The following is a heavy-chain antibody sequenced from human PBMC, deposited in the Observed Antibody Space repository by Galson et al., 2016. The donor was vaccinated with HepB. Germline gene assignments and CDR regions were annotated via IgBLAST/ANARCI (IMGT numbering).Heavy chain of an antibody. D-gene: IGHD3-9*01. Sequence: SLRLSCAAYGLPVSNDYMSWVRQAPGKGLKWVSVSYGDGRTYYAESVKGRFTISRDTYKNTVFLQMNNLRCEDTAEYYGARDRGDILSGYGWFDPWGQGTMVTVSS. CDR3: ARDRGDILSGYGWFDP. V-gene: IGHV3-53*01. CDR2: SYGDGRT. CDR1: GLPVSNDY. J-gene: IGHJ5*02.